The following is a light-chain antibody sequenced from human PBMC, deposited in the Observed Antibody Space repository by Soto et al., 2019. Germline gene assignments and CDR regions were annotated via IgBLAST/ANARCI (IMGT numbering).Light chain of an antibody. CDR1: QSISSY. CDR3: QQSYSTLYT. Sequence: DIKMTQSPSSLSAYVGDRVTITCRASQSISSYLNWYQQKPGKAPKLLIYAASSLQSGVPSRFSGSGSGTDFTLTISSLQPEDFATYYCQQSYSTLYTFGQGTKLEIK. J-gene: IGKJ2*01. V-gene: IGKV1-39*01. CDR2: AAS.